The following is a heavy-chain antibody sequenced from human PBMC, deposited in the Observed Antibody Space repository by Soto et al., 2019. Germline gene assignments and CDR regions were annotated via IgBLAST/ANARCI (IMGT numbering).Heavy chain of an antibody. D-gene: IGHD6-6*01. V-gene: IGHV3-30*18. CDR2: ISYDGSNK. J-gene: IGHJ6*02. CDR1: GFTFSSYG. CDR3: AKDLSRLSSSPIGYYYYGMDV. Sequence: PGGSLRLSFAASGFTFSSYGMHWVRQAPGKGLEWVAVISYDGSNKYYAASVKGRFTISRDNSKNTLYLQMNSLRAEDTAVYYCAKDLSRLSSSPIGYYYYGMDVWGQGTTVTVSS.